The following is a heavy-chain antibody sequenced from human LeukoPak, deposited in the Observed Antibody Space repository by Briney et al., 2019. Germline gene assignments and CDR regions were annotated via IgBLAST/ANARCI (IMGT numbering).Heavy chain of an antibody. D-gene: IGHD3/OR15-3a*01. J-gene: IGHJ4*02. Sequence: SETLSLTCAVYGGSFSGYYWSWIRQPPGKGLXXIGEINHSGSTNYNPSLKSRVTISVDTSKNQFSLKLSSVTAADTAVYYCARERTSVKAFFDYWGQGTLVTVSS. CDR1: GGSFSGYY. V-gene: IGHV4-34*01. CDR3: ARERTSVKAFFDY. CDR2: INHSGST.